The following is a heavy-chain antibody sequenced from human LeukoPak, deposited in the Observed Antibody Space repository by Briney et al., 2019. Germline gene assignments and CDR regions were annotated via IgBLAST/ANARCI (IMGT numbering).Heavy chain of an antibody. D-gene: IGHD6-19*01. CDR3: ARLTVSGQLDY. V-gene: IGHV3-66*01. Sequence: GGSLRLSCAPSGFTVRSNYINWVRRAPGEGLEWVSVIYSDGITNYADSVKGRFTISRDFSKNTLYLQMNSLRVEDTAVYYCARLTVSGQLDYWGQGTLVTLSS. J-gene: IGHJ4*02. CDR1: GFTVRSNY. CDR2: IYSDGIT.